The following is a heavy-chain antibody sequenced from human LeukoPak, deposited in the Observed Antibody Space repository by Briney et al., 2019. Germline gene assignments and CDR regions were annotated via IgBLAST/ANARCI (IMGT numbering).Heavy chain of an antibody. V-gene: IGHV3-21*04. J-gene: IGHJ4*02. D-gene: IGHD1-14*01. CDR3: AKPARTDYADY. CDR1: GFTFSSYS. Sequence: PGGSLRLSCAASGFTFSSYSMNWVRQAPGKGLEWVSSISSSSSYIYYADSVKGRFTISRDNSKNTLYLQMNSLSAADTAVYYCAKPARTDYADYWGQGTLVTVSS. CDR2: ISSSSSYI.